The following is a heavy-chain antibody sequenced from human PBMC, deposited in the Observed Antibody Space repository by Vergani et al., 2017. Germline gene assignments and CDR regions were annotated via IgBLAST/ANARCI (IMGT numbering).Heavy chain of an antibody. V-gene: IGHV3-20*04. Sequence: EVQMVESGGGLVKPGGSLRLSCVASGFTFSHYGMSWVRQAPGKGLEWVSGINWNGGSTGYADSVKGRFTISRDNAKNSLYLDMSSLRAEDTAVYYCVRDVRVSRTWGQGTLVAVSS. CDR1: GFTFSHYG. J-gene: IGHJ3*01. CDR2: INWNGGST. CDR3: VRDVRVSRT.